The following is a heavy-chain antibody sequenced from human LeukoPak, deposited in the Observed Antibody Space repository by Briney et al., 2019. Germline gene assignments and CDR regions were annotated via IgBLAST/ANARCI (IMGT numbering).Heavy chain of an antibody. J-gene: IGHJ4*02. CDR3: AKASYYDSSGYYPYYFDY. V-gene: IGHV3-23*01. CDR2: ISGSGGST. Sequence: PGRSLRLSCAASGFTFSSYAMSWVRQAPGKGLEWVSAISGSGGSTYYADSVKGRFTISRDNSKNTLYLQMNSLRAEDTAVYYCAKASYYDSSGYYPYYFDYWGQGTLVTVSS. CDR1: GFTFSSYA. D-gene: IGHD3-22*01.